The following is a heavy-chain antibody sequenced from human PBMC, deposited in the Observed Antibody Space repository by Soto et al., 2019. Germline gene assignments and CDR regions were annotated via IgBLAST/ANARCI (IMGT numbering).Heavy chain of an antibody. CDR3: ARRGQEGPGLAH. CDR2: INSDGSST. J-gene: IGHJ5*02. CDR1: GFTFSSYW. Sequence: EVQLVESGGNLIQPGGSLRLSCAASGFTFSSYWMHWVRQAPGKGLVWVSRINSDGSSTSYVDYVMGRFTISRDNAKNTLYLQMNSLSVEDTAVYYCARRGQEGPGLAHWGQGTLVTVSS. V-gene: IGHV3-74*01.